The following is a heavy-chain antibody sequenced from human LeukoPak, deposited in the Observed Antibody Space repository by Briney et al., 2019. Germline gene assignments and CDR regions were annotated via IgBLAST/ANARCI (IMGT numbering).Heavy chain of an antibody. CDR2: ISGSGGYT. CDR3: AKDGRSGNYWNYYYYMDV. Sequence: PGGTLRLSCAASGFTFSSYGMIWVRQAPGKGLEWVSAISGSGGYTYYADSVKGRFTISRDNSKNTLYLQMISLRADDTALYYCAKDGRSGNYWNYYYYMDVWGKGTTVTISS. CDR1: GFTFSSYG. V-gene: IGHV3-23*01. D-gene: IGHD3-10*01. J-gene: IGHJ6*03.